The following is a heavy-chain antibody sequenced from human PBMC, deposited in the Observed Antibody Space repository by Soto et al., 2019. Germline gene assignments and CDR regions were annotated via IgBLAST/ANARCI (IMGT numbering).Heavy chain of an antibody. V-gene: IGHV1-18*01. D-gene: IGHD3-16*02. J-gene: IGHJ4*02. CDR1: GYTFTSYG. CDR2: ISAYNGNT. CDR3: ARDLYYDYVWGSYPAPFFDY. Sequence: ASVKVSCKASGYTFTSYGISWVRQAPGQGLEWMGWISAYNGNTNYAQKLQGRVTMTTDTSTSTAYMERRSLRSDDTAVYYCARDLYYDYVWGSYPAPFFDYWGQGTLVTVSS.